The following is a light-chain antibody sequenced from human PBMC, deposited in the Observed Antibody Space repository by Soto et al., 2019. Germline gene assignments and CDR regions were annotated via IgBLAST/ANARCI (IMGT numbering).Light chain of an antibody. CDR3: SSYTSSSTLV. CDR1: SSNIGAPYD. J-gene: IGLJ2*01. V-gene: IGLV1-40*01. CDR2: ANT. Sequence: QSVLTQPPSVSGAPGQRVTISCSGSSSNIGAPYDVHWYQQFPGTAPKLVIYANTKRPSGVPDRFSGSKSGNTASLTISGLQAEDEADYYCSSYTSSSTLVFGGGTKLTVL.